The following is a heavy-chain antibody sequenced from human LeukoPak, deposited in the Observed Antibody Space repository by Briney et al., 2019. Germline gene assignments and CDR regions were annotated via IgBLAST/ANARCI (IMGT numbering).Heavy chain of an antibody. D-gene: IGHD5-18*01. V-gene: IGHV3-74*01. CDR2: IHRDGSST. CDR1: GFTFSDYW. CDR3: ARGTEGYTYGEFDS. J-gene: IGHJ5*01. Sequence: PGGSLRLSCAASGFTFSDYWMHWVRQAPGKGLVWVSRIHRDGSSTTYADSVKGRFTISRDNAKSTLYLQMNSLRAEDTAMYYCARGTEGYTYGEFDSWGQGTLVTVSS.